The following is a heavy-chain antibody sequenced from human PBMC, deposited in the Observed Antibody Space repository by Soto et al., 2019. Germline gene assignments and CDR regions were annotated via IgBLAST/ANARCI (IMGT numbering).Heavy chain of an antibody. D-gene: IGHD2-2*02. CDR1: GYTFTGYA. J-gene: IGHJ4*02. Sequence: QVQLVQSGAEVKKPGASVKVSCKASGYTFTGYAMHWVRQAPGQRLEWMGWINAVNGNTKYSQKFQGRVTITRDTSASTAYMELSSLRSEDTAVYYCARGVGLYSNYDYWGQGTLVTVSS. V-gene: IGHV1-3*01. CDR2: INAVNGNT. CDR3: ARGVGLYSNYDY.